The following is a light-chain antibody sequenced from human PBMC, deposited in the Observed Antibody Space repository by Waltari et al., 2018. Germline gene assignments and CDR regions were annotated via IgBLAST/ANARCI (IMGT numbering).Light chain of an antibody. CDR3: QQYGTSPPLT. V-gene: IGKV3-20*01. CDR1: QSVSTYY. J-gene: IGKJ4*01. CDR2: GAS. Sequence: EIVLTQSPATLSLSQGERATPSCRASQSVSTYYLAWYQHKPGQAPRLVIYGASTRAAGIPDRFSGSGSGTDFTLTISGLEPEDFAVYYCQQYGTSPPLTFGGGTKVEIK.